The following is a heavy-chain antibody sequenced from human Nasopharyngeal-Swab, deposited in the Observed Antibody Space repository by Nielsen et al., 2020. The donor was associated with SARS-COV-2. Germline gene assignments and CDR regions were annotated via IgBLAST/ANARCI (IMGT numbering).Heavy chain of an antibody. V-gene: IGHV3-48*01. D-gene: IGHD3-3*01. CDR1: GFTFSSYS. CDR2: NSISGRTI. J-gene: IGHJ4*02. CDR3: ARDKSEVTIFGVVIRYFDY. Sequence: GESLKISCAASGFTFSSYSLHWVRQAPGKGLEWVSYNSISGRTIYYADSVKGRFTLSRDNAKNSLYLQMNSLRAEDTAVYYCARDKSEVTIFGVVIRYFDYWGQGTLVTVSS.